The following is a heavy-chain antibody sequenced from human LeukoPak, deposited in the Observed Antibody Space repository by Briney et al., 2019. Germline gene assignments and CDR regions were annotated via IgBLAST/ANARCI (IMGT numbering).Heavy chain of an antibody. CDR2: IYYSGST. J-gene: IGHJ4*02. CDR3: ARDRRGSYPYYFDY. V-gene: IGHV4-39*07. Sequence: SETLSLTCAIYGGSFSSYYWGWIRQPPGKGLEWIGSIYYSGSTYYNPSLKSRVTISVDTSKNQFSLKLSSVTAADTAVYYCARDRRGSYPYYFDYWGQGTLVTVSS. CDR1: GGSFSSYY. D-gene: IGHD1-26*01.